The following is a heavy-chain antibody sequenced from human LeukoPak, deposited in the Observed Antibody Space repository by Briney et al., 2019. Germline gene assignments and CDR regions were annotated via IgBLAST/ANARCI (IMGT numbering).Heavy chain of an antibody. CDR1: GGSISSYY. D-gene: IGHD3-10*01. V-gene: IGHV4-59*01. CDR2: IYYSGST. J-gene: IGHJ6*02. Sequence: SETLSLTCTVSGGSISSYYWSWIRQPPGKGLEWIGYIYYSGSTNYNPSLKSRVTISVDTSKNQFSLKLSSVTAADTAVYYCARVPLLWFGELFGYYYYGMDVWGQGTTVTVSS. CDR3: ARVPLLWFGELFGYYYYGMDV.